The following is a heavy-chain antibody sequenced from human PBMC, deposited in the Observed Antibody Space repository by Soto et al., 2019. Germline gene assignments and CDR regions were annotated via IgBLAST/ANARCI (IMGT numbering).Heavy chain of an antibody. V-gene: IGHV3-21*01. CDR3: ARDGGWDIVVVPADHNTHQDV. CDR2: ISSSSSYI. J-gene: IGHJ6*04. D-gene: IGHD2-2*01. Sequence: EVQLVESGGGLVKPGGSLRLSCAASGFTFSSYSMNWVRQAPGKGLEWVSSISSSSSYIYYAGSVKGRFTISRDNAKNSLYLQMNGLRAEDTAVYYCARDGGWDIVVVPADHNTHQDVWGKGTTVTVSS. CDR1: GFTFSSYS.